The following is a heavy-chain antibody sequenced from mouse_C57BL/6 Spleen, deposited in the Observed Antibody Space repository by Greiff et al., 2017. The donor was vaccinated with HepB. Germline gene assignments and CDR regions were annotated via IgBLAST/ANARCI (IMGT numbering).Heavy chain of an antibody. CDR2: IDPSDSYT. D-gene: IGHD1-1*01. CDR1: GYTFTSYW. V-gene: IGHV1-50*01. J-gene: IGHJ3*01. CDR3: ARPNDYYGSSSFAY. Sequence: QVQLQQPGAELVKPGASVKLSCKASGYTFTSYWMQWVKQRPGQGLEWIGEIDPSDSYTNYNQKFKGKATLTVDTSSSTAYMQLSSLTSEDSAVYYCARPNDYYGSSSFAYWGQGTLVTVSA.